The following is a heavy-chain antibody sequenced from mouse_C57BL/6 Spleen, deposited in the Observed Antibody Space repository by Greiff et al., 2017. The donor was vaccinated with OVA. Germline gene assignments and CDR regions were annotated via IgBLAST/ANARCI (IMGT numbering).Heavy chain of an antibody. CDR2: INPSNGGT. D-gene: IGHD1-1*01. Sequence: QVQLQQPGTEPVKPGASVKLSCKASGYTFTSYWMHWVKQRPGQGLEWIGNINPSNGGTNYNEKFKSKATLTVDKSSSTAYMQLSSLTSEDSAVYYCARSPLYGSDAMDYWGQGTSVTVSS. J-gene: IGHJ4*01. V-gene: IGHV1-53*01. CDR1: GYTFTSYW. CDR3: ARSPLYGSDAMDY.